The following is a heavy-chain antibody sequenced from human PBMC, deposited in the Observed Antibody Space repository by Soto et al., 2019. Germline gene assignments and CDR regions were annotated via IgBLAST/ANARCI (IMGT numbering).Heavy chain of an antibody. D-gene: IGHD4-17*01. Sequence: ASVKVSCKASGGTFSSYAISWVRQAPGQGLEWMGGIIPIFGTANYAQKFQGRVTITADESTSTAYMELSSLRSEDTAVYYCARGAGFYGDYDPFDYWGQGTLVTVS. CDR1: GGTFSSYA. CDR2: IIPIFGTA. V-gene: IGHV1-69*13. CDR3: ARGAGFYGDYDPFDY. J-gene: IGHJ4*02.